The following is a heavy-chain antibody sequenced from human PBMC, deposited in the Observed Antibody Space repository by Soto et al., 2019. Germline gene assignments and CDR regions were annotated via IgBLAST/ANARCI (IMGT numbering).Heavy chain of an antibody. CDR3: ARDRAGTRTFPHNTCNL. D-gene: IGHD6-19*01. J-gene: IGHJ3*01. V-gene: IGHV3-11*01. Sequence: QEQLAESGGGLVKPGGSLRLSCAASGFSFNVYYMTWIRPAPGSGLEWVASISILGDSTYYADSVKGRFTISRDNVKNSLSLQMDTLRAEDTAVYYCARDRAGTRTFPHNTCNLWGQGTTVAVAS. CDR1: GFSFNVYY. CDR2: ISILGDST.